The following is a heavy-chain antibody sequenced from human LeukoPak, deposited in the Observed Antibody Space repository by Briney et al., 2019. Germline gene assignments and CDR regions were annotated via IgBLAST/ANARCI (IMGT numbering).Heavy chain of an antibody. D-gene: IGHD1-1*01. CDR2: FDPEDGET. J-gene: IGHJ6*02. Sequence: RASVKVSCKVSGYTLTELSLHWVRQAPGKGVECMGRFDPEDGETIYARKFQGRVTMTEDTSTDTAYMELSSLRSEDTAVYFCAVSLTTGGYYGMDVWGQGTTVTVSS. CDR1: GYTLTELS. V-gene: IGHV1-24*01. CDR3: AVSLTTGGYYGMDV.